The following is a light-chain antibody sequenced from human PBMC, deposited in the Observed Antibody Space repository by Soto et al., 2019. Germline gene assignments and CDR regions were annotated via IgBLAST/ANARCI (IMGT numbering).Light chain of an antibody. CDR3: QHRSNWPT. CDR2: GAS. V-gene: IGKV3D-20*02. Sequence: DIVLTQSPGTLSLSPGERATLSCRASQSVSSGYLAWYQQKPGQAPRLLIYGASSRATGIPDRFSGGGSGTDFTLTVSNLEPEDFAAYYCQHRSNWPTFGGGTKVDIK. J-gene: IGKJ4*01. CDR1: QSVSSGY.